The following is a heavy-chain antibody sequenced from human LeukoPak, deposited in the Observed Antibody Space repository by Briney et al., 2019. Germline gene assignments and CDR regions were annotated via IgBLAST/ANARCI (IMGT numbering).Heavy chain of an antibody. V-gene: IGHV4-59*01. D-gene: IGHD6-13*01. CDR1: GGSISSYY. J-gene: IGHJ5*02. CDR3: ARDRGSSWYGSFGWFDP. CDR2: IYYSGST. Sequence: PSETLSLTCTVSGGSISSYYWSWIRQPPGKGLEWIGYIYYSGSTNYNPSLKSRVTISVDTSKNQFSLKLSSVTAADTAVYYCARDRGSSWYGSFGWFDPWGQGTLVTVSS.